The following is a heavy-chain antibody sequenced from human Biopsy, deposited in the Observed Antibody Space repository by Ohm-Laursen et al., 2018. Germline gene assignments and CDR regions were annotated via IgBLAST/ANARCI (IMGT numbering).Heavy chain of an antibody. CDR1: SGSVSSGGFY. V-gene: IGHV4-31*01. Sequence: SETLSLTCTVSSGSVSSGGFYWSWIRRPPGRGLERIGSIYYSGTTYYNPSLKSLVTISVDTSKNQFSLKLNSVTAADTAVYYCARRPYGGTRYWYFDLWGRGTLVTVSS. CDR2: IYYSGTT. J-gene: IGHJ2*01. D-gene: IGHD4-23*01. CDR3: ARRPYGGTRYWYFDL.